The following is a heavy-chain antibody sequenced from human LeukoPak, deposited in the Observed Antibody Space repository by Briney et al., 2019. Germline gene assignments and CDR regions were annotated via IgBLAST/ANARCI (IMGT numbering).Heavy chain of an antibody. Sequence: PGGSLRLSCAASGFTFSSYSMNWVRQAPGKGLEWVSYISSSGSSISYADSVKGRFTISRDNAKNSLYPQMNSLRDEDTAVYYCARRRAWDTAMVDFDYWGQGTLVTVSS. D-gene: IGHD5-18*01. J-gene: IGHJ4*02. CDR1: GFTFSSYS. CDR3: ARRRAWDTAMVDFDY. V-gene: IGHV3-48*02. CDR2: ISSSGSSI.